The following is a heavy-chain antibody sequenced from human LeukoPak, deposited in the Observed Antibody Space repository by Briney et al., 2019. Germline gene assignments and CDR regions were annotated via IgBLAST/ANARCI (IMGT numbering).Heavy chain of an antibody. V-gene: IGHV4-59*01. D-gene: IGHD2-2*01. CDR2: IYYSGST. J-gene: IGHJ5*02. CDR1: GGSISSYY. CDR3: AREVVVVPAAMRSFSWFDP. Sequence: SETLSLTCTVSGGSISSYYWSWIRQPPGKGLEWIGYIYYSGSTNYNPSLKSRVTISIDTSKNQFSLKLSSVTAADTAVYYCAREVVVVPAAMRSFSWFDPWGQGTLVTVSS.